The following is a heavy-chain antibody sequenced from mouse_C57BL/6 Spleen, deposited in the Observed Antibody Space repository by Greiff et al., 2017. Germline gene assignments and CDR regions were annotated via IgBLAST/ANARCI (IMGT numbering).Heavy chain of an antibody. CDR1: GYTFTSYW. CDR2: IDPSDSYT. V-gene: IGHV1-69*01. Sequence: QVQLQQPGAELVMPGASVKLSCKASGYTFTSYWMHWVKQRPGQGLEWIGEIDPSDSYTNYNQKFKGKSTLTVDKSSSTAYMQRSSLTSEDSAVYYCARGGHYRTTSHYYAMDYWGQGTSVTVSS. D-gene: IGHD1-1*02. CDR3: ARGGHYRTTSHYYAMDY. J-gene: IGHJ4*01.